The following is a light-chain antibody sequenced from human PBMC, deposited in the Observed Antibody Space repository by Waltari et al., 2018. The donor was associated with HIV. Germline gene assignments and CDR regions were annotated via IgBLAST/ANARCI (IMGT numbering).Light chain of an antibody. Sequence: QSVLTQPPSASGTPGQRVTISCSGSRSNIGSKTVNWYQQLPGTAPKLLIYSNDHRPSGVPDRFSGSKSGTSASLAISGLQSEDEAGYYCAAWDVSLNGLVFGGGTKLTVL. J-gene: IGLJ2*01. CDR3: AAWDVSLNGLV. V-gene: IGLV1-44*01. CDR2: SND. CDR1: RSNIGSKT.